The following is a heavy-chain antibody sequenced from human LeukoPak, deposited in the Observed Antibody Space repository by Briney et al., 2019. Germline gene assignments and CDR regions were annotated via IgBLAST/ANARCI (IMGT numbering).Heavy chain of an antibody. Sequence: GESLKISCKGSGYSFNTYWIGWVRQLPGKGLEWMGIIYPRDSDTKYSPSFQGHVTISADKSISTAYLQWSSLKASDTAMYYCARTYGSGSYPFIDYWGQGTLVTVSS. D-gene: IGHD3-10*01. CDR1: GYSFNTYW. J-gene: IGHJ4*02. V-gene: IGHV5-51*01. CDR3: ARTYGSGSYPFIDY. CDR2: IYPRDSDT.